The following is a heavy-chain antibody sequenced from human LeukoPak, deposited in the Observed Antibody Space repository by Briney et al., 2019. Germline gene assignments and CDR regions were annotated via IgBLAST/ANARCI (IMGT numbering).Heavy chain of an antibody. CDR2: INHSGST. Sequence: SETLSLTCAVYGGSFSGYYWSWIRQPPGKGLEWIGEINHSGSTNYNPSLKSRVTISVDTSKNQFSLKLSSVTAADTAVYYCARVGLYYDILTGYYNWFDPWGQGTLVTVSS. V-gene: IGHV4-34*01. D-gene: IGHD3-9*01. CDR1: GGSFSGYY. CDR3: ARVGLYYDILTGYYNWFDP. J-gene: IGHJ5*02.